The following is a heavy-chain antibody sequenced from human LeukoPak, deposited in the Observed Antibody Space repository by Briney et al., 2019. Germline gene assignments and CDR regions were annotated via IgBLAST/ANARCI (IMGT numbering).Heavy chain of an antibody. V-gene: IGHV4-34*01. Sequence: SETLSLTCAVYGGSFSGYYWSWIRQPPGKGLEWIGEISHSGSTNYNPSLKSRVTISVDTSKNQFSLKLSSVTAADTAVYYCARGVVGATLGFAFDIWGQGTMVTVSS. J-gene: IGHJ3*02. CDR3: ARGVVGATLGFAFDI. CDR2: ISHSGST. CDR1: GGSFSGYY. D-gene: IGHD2-15*01.